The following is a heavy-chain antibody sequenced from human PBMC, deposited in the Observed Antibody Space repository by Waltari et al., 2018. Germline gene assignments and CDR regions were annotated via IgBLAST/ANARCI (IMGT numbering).Heavy chain of an antibody. Sequence: EVQLVQSGAEVKKPGESLKISCKASGYNFALYWIGWVRQVSGRGLEWIGIIYPDDSETTYSPSFEGQVTISADKSINTAYVHWSSLKASDSAMYYCVRGVIGSYEKGWFDPWGQGTLVTVSS. D-gene: IGHD3-16*02. J-gene: IGHJ5*02. CDR3: VRGVIGSYEKGWFDP. CDR1: GYNFALYW. CDR2: IYPDDSET. V-gene: IGHV5-51*01.